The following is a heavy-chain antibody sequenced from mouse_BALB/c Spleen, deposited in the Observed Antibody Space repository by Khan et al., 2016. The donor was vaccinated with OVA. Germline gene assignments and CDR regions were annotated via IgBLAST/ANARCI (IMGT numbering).Heavy chain of an antibody. D-gene: IGHD2-10*01. Sequence: QVQLKESGPGLVAPSQSLSITCTVSGFSLTGYGVNWVRQPPGKGLEWLGMIWGDGSTDYNSALKSRLSITKDNSKSHVSLKMNSLQTDDTARYYGARAYYANYREAMDYWGQGNSVTVSS. CDR1: GFSLTGYG. V-gene: IGHV2-6-7*01. CDR2: IWGDGST. J-gene: IGHJ4*01. CDR3: ARAYYANYREAMDY.